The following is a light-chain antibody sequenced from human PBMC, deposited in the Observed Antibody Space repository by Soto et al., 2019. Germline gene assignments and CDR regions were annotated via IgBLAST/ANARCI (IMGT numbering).Light chain of an antibody. V-gene: IGKV3D-15*01. Sequence: ETLMTQFPATLSVSPGERATLSCRASQYVSTNLAWYQQQPGQPPRLLIYDISNRATGIPARFSGSGSETEFALTITSLQSEDFAVYYCQQYETWPLTFGGGTKVDIK. CDR3: QQYETWPLT. J-gene: IGKJ4*01. CDR2: DIS. CDR1: QYVSTN.